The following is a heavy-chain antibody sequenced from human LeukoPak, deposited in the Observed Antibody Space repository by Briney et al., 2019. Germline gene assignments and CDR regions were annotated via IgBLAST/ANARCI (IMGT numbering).Heavy chain of an antibody. CDR2: IRASGGTT. D-gene: IGHD6-19*01. CDR3: ARVRRQWLVYFDY. Sequence: GGSLRLSCAASGFTFSSYDMSWVRQAPGKGLEWVSVIRASGGTTYYADSVKGRFTISRDNSKNTLYLQMNSLRAEDTAVYYCARVRRQWLVYFDYWGQGTLVTVSS. J-gene: IGHJ4*02. V-gene: IGHV3-23*01. CDR1: GFTFSSYD.